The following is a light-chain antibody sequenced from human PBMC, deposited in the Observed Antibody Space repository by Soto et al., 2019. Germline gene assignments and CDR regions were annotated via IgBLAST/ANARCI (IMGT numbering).Light chain of an antibody. CDR3: QVWDSSVV. V-gene: IGLV3-9*01. Sequence: SYELTQPRSVSVALGQTARITCGGNNIGSKNVHWYQQKPGQAPVLVIYRNSNRPSGIPERFSGFNSGNTATLTISRAQAGDEADYYCQVWDSSVVFGGGTKVTVL. J-gene: IGLJ2*01. CDR2: RNS. CDR1: NIGSKN.